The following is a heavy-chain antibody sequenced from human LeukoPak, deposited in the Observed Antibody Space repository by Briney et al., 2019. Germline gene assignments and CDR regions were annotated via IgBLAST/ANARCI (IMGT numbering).Heavy chain of an antibody. J-gene: IGHJ3*02. Sequence: PGGSLRLSCAASGFTFSSYSMNWVRQAPGKGLEWVSSISSISSYIYYADSVKGRFTISRDNAKNSLYLQIDSLRAEDTAVYYCARDPSGSYYPRVSGALDIWGQGTMVTVSS. CDR1: GFTFSSYS. V-gene: IGHV3-21*01. CDR3: ARDPSGSYYPRVSGALDI. D-gene: IGHD1-26*01. CDR2: ISSISSYI.